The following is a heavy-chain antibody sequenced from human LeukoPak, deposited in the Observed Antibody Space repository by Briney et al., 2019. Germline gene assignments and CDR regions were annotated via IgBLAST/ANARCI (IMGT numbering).Heavy chain of an antibody. V-gene: IGHV3-64*04. CDR2: LSNNGGSS. CDR3: ARVIVGGTGFDC. CDR1: GFTFSAYA. J-gene: IGHJ4*02. Sequence: GGSLRLSCSASGFTFSAYAMYWVRQAPGKGLEYVSGLSNNGGSSFYADSVKGRFTISRDTAKNTLYLQMNSLRAEDTAVYYCARVIVGGTGFDCWGQGTLVTVSS. D-gene: IGHD1-26*01.